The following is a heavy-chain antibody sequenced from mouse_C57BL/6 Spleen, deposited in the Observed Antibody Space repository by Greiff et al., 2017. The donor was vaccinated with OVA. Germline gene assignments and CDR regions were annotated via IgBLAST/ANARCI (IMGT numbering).Heavy chain of an antibody. CDR3: ARATTVVATRGTYWYFDV. CDR1: GYSFTDYN. V-gene: IGHV1-39*01. CDR2: INPNYGTT. Sequence: VQLQQSGPELVKPGASVKISCKASGYSFTDYNMNWVKQSNGKSLEWIGVINPNYGTTSYNQKFKGKATLTVDQSSSTAYMQLNSLTSEDSAVYYCARATTVVATRGTYWYFDVWGTGTTVTVSS. D-gene: IGHD1-1*01. J-gene: IGHJ1*03.